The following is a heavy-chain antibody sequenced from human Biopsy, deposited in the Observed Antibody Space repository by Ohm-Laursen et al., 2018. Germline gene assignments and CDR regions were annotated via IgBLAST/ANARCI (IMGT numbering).Heavy chain of an antibody. CDR3: ARDRHHAAGSYAGMDV. D-gene: IGHD3-10*01. CDR1: GYMFYSYG. J-gene: IGHJ6*02. CDR2: ISGYNGNT. Sequence: ASVKVSCKASGYMFYSYGVGWVRLAPGQGPEWMGWISGYNGNTNYPQSLQGRVTLTTDASSSTAYMELRGLRSDDTAVYYCARDRHHAAGSYAGMDVWGQGTTVTVSS. V-gene: IGHV1-18*01.